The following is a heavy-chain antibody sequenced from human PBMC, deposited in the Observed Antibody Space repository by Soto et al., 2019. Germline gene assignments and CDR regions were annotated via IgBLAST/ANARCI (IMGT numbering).Heavy chain of an antibody. CDR2: LSYDGNNI. CDR1: GFTFSNYA. Sequence: QVQLVKSGGGVVQPGRSLRLSCAASGFTFSNYAIHWVRQAPGKGLEWVAVLSYDGNNIHYADSVKGRFTVSRDNSKNTLFLQMNSLRAEDTALYYCARGPIGDAAMVTNYFDYWGQGTLVTVSS. J-gene: IGHJ4*02. CDR3: ARGPIGDAAMVTNYFDY. D-gene: IGHD5-18*01. V-gene: IGHV3-30-3*01.